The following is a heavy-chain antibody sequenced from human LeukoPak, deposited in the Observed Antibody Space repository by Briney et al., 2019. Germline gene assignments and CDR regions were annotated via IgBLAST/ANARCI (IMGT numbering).Heavy chain of an antibody. D-gene: IGHD2-21*01. CDR2: ISSTSTFI. CDR3: ATIPTGGLVRAGVIDV. V-gene: IGHV3-21*01. J-gene: IGHJ6*02. Sequence: GGSLRLSCSASGFTFSRHHMTWVRQAPGKGLEWVSSISSTSTFIEDADSVKGRFTISRDNAKNSVYLQMDSLKDEDTAVYYCATIPTGGLVRAGVIDVWGQGTTVTVSS. CDR1: GFTFSRHH.